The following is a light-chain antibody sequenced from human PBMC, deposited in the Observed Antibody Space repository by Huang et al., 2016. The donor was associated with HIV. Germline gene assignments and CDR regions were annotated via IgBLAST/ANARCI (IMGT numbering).Light chain of an antibody. J-gene: IGKJ5*01. Sequence: EIVLTKSPGTLSLTTGERDTRSCRVSQSISSRYLAWYQQKPCQAPRLLIDGASGRATGIPDRFSGSGSGTDFTLTISRLEPEDFAVYYCQQYGRSPLTFGQGTRLEIK. CDR3: QQYGRSPLT. CDR1: QSISSRY. V-gene: IGKV3-20*01. CDR2: GAS.